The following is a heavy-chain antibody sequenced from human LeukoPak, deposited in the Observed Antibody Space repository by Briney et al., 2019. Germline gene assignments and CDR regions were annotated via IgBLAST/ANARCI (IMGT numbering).Heavy chain of an antibody. CDR3: ARDLGTTGTTGYYYYYGMDV. CDR2: INPNSGGT. Sequence: GASVKVSCKASGYTFTGYYMHWVRQAPGQGLEWMGWINPNSGGTNYAQKFQGRVTMTRDTSISTAYMELSRLRSDDTAVYYCARDLGTTGTTGYYYYYGMDVWGQGTTVTVSS. V-gene: IGHV1-2*02. D-gene: IGHD1-1*01. CDR1: GYTFTGYY. J-gene: IGHJ6*02.